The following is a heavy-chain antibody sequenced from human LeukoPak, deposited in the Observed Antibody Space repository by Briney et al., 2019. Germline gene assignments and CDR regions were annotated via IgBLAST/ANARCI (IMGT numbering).Heavy chain of an antibody. D-gene: IGHD1-26*01. J-gene: IGHJ4*02. Sequence: SETLSLTCSVSGGSVRSDMSHWSWIRQPPGKGLEWIGYVHYSGSANYNPSLESRVTMSLDHSKNQFSLDLTSVTSADTAVYYCARNRLVGATTGVHGFDYWGQGTLVTVSS. CDR3: ARNRLVGATTGVHGFDY. CDR1: GGSVRSDMSH. V-gene: IGHV4-61*01. CDR2: VHYSGSA.